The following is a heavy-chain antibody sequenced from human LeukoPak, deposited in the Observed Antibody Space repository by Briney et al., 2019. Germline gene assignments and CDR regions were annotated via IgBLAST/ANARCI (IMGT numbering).Heavy chain of an antibody. CDR3: ARVNRQWELSLI. D-gene: IGHD1-26*01. Sequence: SETLSLTCAVYGGSFSGYYWSWIRQPPGKGLEWIGEINHSGSTNYNPSLKSRVTISVDTSKNQFSLKLSSVTAADTAVYYCARVNRQWELSLIWGQGTLVTVSS. CDR2: INHSGST. J-gene: IGHJ4*02. CDR1: GGSFSGYY. V-gene: IGHV4-34*01.